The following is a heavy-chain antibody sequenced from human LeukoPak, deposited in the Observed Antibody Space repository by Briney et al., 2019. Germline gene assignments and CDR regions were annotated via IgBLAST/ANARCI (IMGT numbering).Heavy chain of an antibody. CDR2: ISSSGSTI. CDR3: AREEVLIYSSTGSPNVGFDY. D-gene: IGHD6-19*01. Sequence: GGSLRLSCAASGFTFSDYYMSWIRQAPGKGLEWVSYISSSGSTIYYADSVKGRFTISRDNAKNSLYLQMNSLRAEDTAVYYCAREEVLIYSSTGSPNVGFDYWGQGILVTVSS. CDR1: GFTFSDYY. J-gene: IGHJ4*02. V-gene: IGHV3-11*01.